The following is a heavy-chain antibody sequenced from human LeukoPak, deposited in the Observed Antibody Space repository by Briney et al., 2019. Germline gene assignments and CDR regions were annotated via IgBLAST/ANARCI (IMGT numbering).Heavy chain of an antibody. Sequence: GGSLRLSCAASGFTFSNYDMSWVRQAPGKGLEWVSGVSNSGGITYYADSVKGRFSISRDKSKNTLYLQMNSLRAQDTAVYYCAKGVNSGSYGKNDYWGQGTLVTVSS. J-gene: IGHJ4*02. V-gene: IGHV3-23*01. CDR3: AKGVNSGSYGKNDY. CDR1: GFTFSNYD. CDR2: VSNSGGIT. D-gene: IGHD1-26*01.